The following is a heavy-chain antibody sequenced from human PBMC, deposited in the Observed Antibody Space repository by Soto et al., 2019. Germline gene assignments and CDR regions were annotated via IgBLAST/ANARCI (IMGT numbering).Heavy chain of an antibody. CDR1: GFPFSSYG. CDR3: AREYVIAAAGTPKDYSYGMDV. D-gene: IGHD6-13*01. J-gene: IGHJ6*02. Sequence: GSLRLSCAASGFPFSSYGMHWVRQAPGKGLEWVAVIWYDGSNKYYEDSVKGRFTISRDNSKNTLYLQMNSLRAEDTAVYYCAREYVIAAAGTPKDYSYGMDVWGQGTTVTVSS. CDR2: IWYDGSNK. V-gene: IGHV3-33*01.